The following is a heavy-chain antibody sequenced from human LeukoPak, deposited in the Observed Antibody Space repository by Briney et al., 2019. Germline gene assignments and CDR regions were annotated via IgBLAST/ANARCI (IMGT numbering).Heavy chain of an antibody. Sequence: GGSLRLSCATSGFTFSDAWMSWVRQAPGKGLEWVGRIQSKTDGGPTDYAAPVKGRFTISRDDSKNTLHLQMNSLKAGDTAVYYCTTDRGALTNWGQGTLVTVSS. V-gene: IGHV3-15*01. D-gene: IGHD3-10*01. CDR1: GFTFSDAW. CDR2: IQSKTDGGPT. CDR3: TTDRGALTN. J-gene: IGHJ4*02.